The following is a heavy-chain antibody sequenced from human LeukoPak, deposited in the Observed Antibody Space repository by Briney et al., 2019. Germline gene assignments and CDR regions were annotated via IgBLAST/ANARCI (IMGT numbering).Heavy chain of an antibody. CDR1: GFTFSSYD. Sequence: GGSLRLSCAASGFTFSSYDMNWVRRAPGKGLEWVAHIKQDGREKYYVDSVKGRFAISRDNAKNSLYLQMNSLRDEDTAAYYCARGDTGSAWWYFDLWGRGTLVSVSS. J-gene: IGHJ2*01. CDR2: IKQDGREK. CDR3: ARGDTGSAWWYFDL. V-gene: IGHV3-7*01. D-gene: IGHD1-26*01.